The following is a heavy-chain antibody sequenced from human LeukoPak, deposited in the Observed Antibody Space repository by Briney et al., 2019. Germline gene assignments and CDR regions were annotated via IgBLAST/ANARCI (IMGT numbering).Heavy chain of an antibody. CDR3: AKEEKAAWSSFDY. J-gene: IGHJ4*02. Sequence: GGSLRLSCAASGFTFSSYAMSWVRQALGKGLEWVSGISGSGGSTFYADSVKGRFTISRDNSKNTLYLQMNSLRAEDTAVYYCAKEEKAAWSSFDYWGQGTLVTVSS. V-gene: IGHV3-23*01. CDR1: GFTFSSYA. CDR2: ISGSGGST.